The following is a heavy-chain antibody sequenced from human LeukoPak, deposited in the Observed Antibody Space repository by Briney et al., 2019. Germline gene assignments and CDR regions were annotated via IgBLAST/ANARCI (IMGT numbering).Heavy chain of an antibody. CDR3: ASSPIVGVSFDY. D-gene: IGHD1-26*01. CDR1: GFTFSSYW. CDR2: IKQDGSEK. V-gene: IGHV3-7*03. Sequence: GGSLRLSCAASGFTFSSYWMSWVRQAPGKGLEWVANIKQDGSEKYYVDSVKGRFTISRDNAKNSPYLQMNSLRAEDTAVYYCASSPIVGVSFDYWGQGTLVTVSS. J-gene: IGHJ4*02.